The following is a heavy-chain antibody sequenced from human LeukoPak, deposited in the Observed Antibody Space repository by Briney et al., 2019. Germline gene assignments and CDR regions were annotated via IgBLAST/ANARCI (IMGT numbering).Heavy chain of an antibody. CDR1: GYTFTGYY. V-gene: IGHV1-18*04. CDR3: ARVYSSGWYYFDY. CDR2: ISAYNGNT. J-gene: IGHJ4*02. Sequence: ASVKVSCKASGYTFTGYYMHWVRRAPGQGLEWMGWISAYNGNTNYAQKLQGRVTMTTDTSTSTAYMELRSLRSDDTAVYYCARVYSSGWYYFDYWGQGTLVTVSS. D-gene: IGHD6-19*01.